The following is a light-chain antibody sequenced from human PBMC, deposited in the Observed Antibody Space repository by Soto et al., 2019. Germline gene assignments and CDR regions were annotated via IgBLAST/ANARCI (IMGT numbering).Light chain of an antibody. V-gene: IGKV3-15*01. Sequence: EIVMAQSPATLSVSPGERATLSCRGSQGVGSNVAWYQQKPGQAPRLLIYGASSRATGIPARVSGSGSGTDFTLTISSLQSDDVGVYYCQQYNERPPWTFGQGTKVDIK. CDR3: QQYNERPPWT. CDR2: GAS. CDR1: QGVGSN. J-gene: IGKJ1*01.